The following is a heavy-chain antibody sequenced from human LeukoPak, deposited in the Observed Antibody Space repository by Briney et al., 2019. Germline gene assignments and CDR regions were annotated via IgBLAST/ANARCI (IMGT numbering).Heavy chain of an antibody. CDR2: ISPYNGNT. Sequence: ASVKVSCKASGYTFTSYGVTWVRQAPGQGLEWMGWISPYNGNTNYAQKLQGRVTMTADTSTSTAYMELRSLRSDDTAMYYCARSIGITVAGTFVDYWGQGTLVTVSS. CDR1: GYTFTSYG. CDR3: ARSIGITVAGTFVDY. V-gene: IGHV1-18*01. D-gene: IGHD6-19*01. J-gene: IGHJ4*02.